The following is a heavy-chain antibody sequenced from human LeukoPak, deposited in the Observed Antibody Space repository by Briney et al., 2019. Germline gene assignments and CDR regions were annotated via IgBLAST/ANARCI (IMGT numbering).Heavy chain of an antibody. CDR2: ISGSGGST. CDR3: AKGALGYCSSTSCPPGY. D-gene: IGHD2-2*01. CDR1: GFTFSSYA. V-gene: IGHV3-23*01. Sequence: GGSLRLSCAATGFTFSSYAMSWVRQAPGKGLEWVSAISGSGGSTYYADSVRGRFTISRDNSKNTPYLQMNSLRAEDTAVYYCAKGALGYCSSTSCPPGYWGQGTLVTVSS. J-gene: IGHJ4*02.